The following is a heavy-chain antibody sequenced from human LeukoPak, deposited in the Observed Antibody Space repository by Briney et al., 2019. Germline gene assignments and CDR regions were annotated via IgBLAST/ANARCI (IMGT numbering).Heavy chain of an antibody. J-gene: IGHJ4*02. CDR1: GYTFSSYD. CDR2: MSPNSGNK. Sequence: GSVKVSCKASGYTFSSYDINWVRQATGQGLEWMAWMSPNSGNKCYAQKFQGRVTMTRNTSRNSAYLQLSSLGSEDTAVYYCARGSGYSGYSTVPDYWGQGTLVTVS. V-gene: IGHV1-8*01. CDR3: ARGSGYSGYSTVPDY. D-gene: IGHD5-12*01.